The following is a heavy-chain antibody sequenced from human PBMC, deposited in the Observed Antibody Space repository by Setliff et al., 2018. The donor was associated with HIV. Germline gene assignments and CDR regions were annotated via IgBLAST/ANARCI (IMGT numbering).Heavy chain of an antibody. J-gene: IGHJ3*02. CDR2: IYHSGST. Sequence: PSETLSLTCTVSGYSISSGYYWGWIRQPPGKGLEWIGSIYHSGSTYYNPSLKSRVTISIDTSKNQFSLKLTSVTAADTAVYYCARDGETAVMGDAFDIWGQGTKVTVSS. CDR3: ARDGETAVMGDAFDI. CDR1: GYSISSGYY. D-gene: IGHD4-4*01. V-gene: IGHV4-38-2*02.